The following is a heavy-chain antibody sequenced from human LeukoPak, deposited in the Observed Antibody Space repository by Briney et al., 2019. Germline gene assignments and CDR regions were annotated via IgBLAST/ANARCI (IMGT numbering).Heavy chain of an antibody. CDR1: GLTFSSYA. Sequence: GGSLRLSCATSGLTFSSYAMNWVRQAPGKGLDWVSAISGSGDNTYYADSVKGRFTISRDNSKNTLYLQMNRLRAEDTAVYYCAKDKGLYSSSWYVDYWGQGTLVTVSS. CDR3: AKDKGLYSSSWYVDY. J-gene: IGHJ4*02. CDR2: ISGSGDNT. D-gene: IGHD6-13*01. V-gene: IGHV3-23*01.